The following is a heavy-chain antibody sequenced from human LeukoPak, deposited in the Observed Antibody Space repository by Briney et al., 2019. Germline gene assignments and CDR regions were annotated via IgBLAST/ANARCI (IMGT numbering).Heavy chain of an antibody. V-gene: IGHV4-38-2*01. J-gene: IGHJ3*02. CDR1: FSSLSSNYH. CDR2: VYHSGST. CDR3: AKLDYYDSSGYPEAFDI. Sequence: SETLSLTCFVSFSSLSSNYHWGWIRQPPGKGLQWIGNVYHSGSTNYSPSLRGRVSISLDTSNNQFSLKLTSVTAADTAVYYCAKLDYYDSSGYPEAFDIWGQGTMVTVSS. D-gene: IGHD3-22*01.